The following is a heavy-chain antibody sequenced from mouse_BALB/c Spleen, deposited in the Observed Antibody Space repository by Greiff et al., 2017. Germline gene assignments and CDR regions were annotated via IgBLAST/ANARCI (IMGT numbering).Heavy chain of an antibody. J-gene: IGHJ2*01. CDR1: GYTFTSYW. CDR2: IYPSDSYT. CDR3: TRELGLRLDY. Sequence: VQLQQPGAELVRPGASVKLSCKASGYTFTSYWINWVKQRPGQGLEWIGNIYPSDSYTNYNQKFKDKATLTVDKSSSTAYMQLSSPTSEDSAVYYCTRELGLRLDYWGQGTTLTVSS. D-gene: IGHD3-1*01. V-gene: IGHV1-69*02.